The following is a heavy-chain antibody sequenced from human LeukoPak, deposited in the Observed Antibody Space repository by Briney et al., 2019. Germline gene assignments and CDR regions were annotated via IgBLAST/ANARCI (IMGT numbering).Heavy chain of an antibody. Sequence: RGESLKISCKGSGYSFTSYWIGWVRQMPGKGLEWMGIIYPGDSDTTYSPSFQGQVTISADKSISTAYLQWSSLKASDTAMYYCARRDGHCSSTSCYADYYYGMDVWGQGTTVTVSS. J-gene: IGHJ6*02. CDR2: IYPGDSDT. V-gene: IGHV5-51*01. CDR3: ARRDGHCSSTSCYADYYYGMDV. D-gene: IGHD2-2*01. CDR1: GYSFTSYW.